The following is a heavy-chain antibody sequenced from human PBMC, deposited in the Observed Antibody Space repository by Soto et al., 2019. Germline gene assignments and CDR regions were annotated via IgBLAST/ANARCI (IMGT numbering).Heavy chain of an antibody. D-gene: IGHD3-22*01. CDR2: IHYSGNT. CDR1: GASVSSDYYQ. J-gene: IGHJ5*02. V-gene: IGHV4-61*01. CDR3: ARENYDTSGFYSRWFDP. Sequence: PSETLSLTCLVSGASVSSDYYQWNWIRQPPGKGPEWIGYIHYSGNTDYNPSLQRRATISLDTSKNQFSLNLTSVTAADTAVYYCARENYDTSGFYSRWFDPWGQGTLVTSPQ.